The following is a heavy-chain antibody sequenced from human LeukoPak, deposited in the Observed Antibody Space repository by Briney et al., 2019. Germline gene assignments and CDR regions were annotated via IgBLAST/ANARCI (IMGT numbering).Heavy chain of an antibody. CDR3: ARGRGSYYYDSSGYGGY. Sequence: GGSLRLSCAASGFTFSSYSMNWVRQAPGKGLEWVSSISSSSSYIYYADSVKGRFTISRDNAKNSLYLQMNSLRAEDTAVYYCARGRGSYYYDSSGYGGYWGQGTLVTHSS. D-gene: IGHD3-22*01. CDR1: GFTFSSYS. CDR2: ISSSSSYI. J-gene: IGHJ4*02. V-gene: IGHV3-21*01.